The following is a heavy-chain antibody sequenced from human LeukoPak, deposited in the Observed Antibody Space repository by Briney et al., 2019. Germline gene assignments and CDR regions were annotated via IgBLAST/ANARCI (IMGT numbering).Heavy chain of an antibody. CDR3: AKDLVSSSWYAVGY. CDR1: GFTFDDYA. J-gene: IGHJ4*02. CDR2: ITWNSGSV. Sequence: GGSLRLSCAASGFTFDDYAMHWVRQAPGKGLEWVSGITWNSGSVGYADSVKGRFTISRDNAKNSLYLQMNGPRAEDTALYYCAKDLVSSSWYAVGYWGQGTLVTVSS. V-gene: IGHV3-9*01. D-gene: IGHD6-13*01.